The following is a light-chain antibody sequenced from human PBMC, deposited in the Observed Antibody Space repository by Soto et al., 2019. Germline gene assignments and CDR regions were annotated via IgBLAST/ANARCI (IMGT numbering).Light chain of an antibody. CDR3: CSYAGSNTGV. CDR2: DVT. CDR1: NSDVGAYDY. J-gene: IGLJ3*02. Sequence: QSVLTQPRSVSGSPGQSVIISCTGTNSDVGAYDYVSWYQQHPGKAPKLIIYDVTKRPSEVPDRFSASKSGNTASLTISGLQAEDEADYYCCSYAGSNTGVFGGGTKLTVL. V-gene: IGLV2-11*01.